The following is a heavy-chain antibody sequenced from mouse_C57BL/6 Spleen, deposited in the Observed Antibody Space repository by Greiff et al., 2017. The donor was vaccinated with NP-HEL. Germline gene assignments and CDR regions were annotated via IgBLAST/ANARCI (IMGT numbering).Heavy chain of an antibody. V-gene: IGHV14-2*01. Sequence: EVKLVESGAELVKPGASVKLSCTASGFNIKDYYMHWVKQRTEQGLEWIGRIDPEDGETKYAPKFQGKATITADTSSNTAYLQLSSLTSEDTAVYYCARTYDYDGYYYAMDYWGQGTSVTVSS. CDR1: GFNIKDYY. CDR3: ARTYDYDGYYYAMDY. D-gene: IGHD2-4*01. CDR2: IDPEDGET. J-gene: IGHJ4*01.